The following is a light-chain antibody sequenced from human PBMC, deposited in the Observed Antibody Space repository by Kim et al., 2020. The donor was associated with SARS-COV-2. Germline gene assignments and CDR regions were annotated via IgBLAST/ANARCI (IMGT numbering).Light chain of an antibody. V-gene: IGKV3-20*01. Sequence: ELVLTQSPGTLSLSPGERATLSCRASQSVRSTHLAWYQKKPGQAPRLLIYATSSRATGIPDRFSGSGSGTDFTLTISRLEPEDFAIYYCQRYGDFNRFGQGTKVDIK. CDR1: QSVRSTH. J-gene: IGKJ1*01. CDR2: ATS. CDR3: QRYGDFNR.